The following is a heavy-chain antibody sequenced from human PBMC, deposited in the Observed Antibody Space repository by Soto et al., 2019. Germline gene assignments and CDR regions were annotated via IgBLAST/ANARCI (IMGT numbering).Heavy chain of an antibody. CDR3: ARVADSSGWYVDWFDP. V-gene: IGHV4-59*01. Sequence: SETLSLTCTVSVCSISSYYWSWIRQPPGKGLEWIGYIYYSGSTNYNPSLKSRVTISVDTSKNQFSLKLSSVTAADTAVYYCARVADSSGWYVDWFDPWGQGTLVTVSS. J-gene: IGHJ5*02. D-gene: IGHD6-19*01. CDR1: VCSISSYY. CDR2: IYYSGST.